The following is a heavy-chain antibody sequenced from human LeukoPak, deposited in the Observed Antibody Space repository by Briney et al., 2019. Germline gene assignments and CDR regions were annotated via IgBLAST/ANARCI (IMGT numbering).Heavy chain of an antibody. CDR2: INHSGST. CDR1: GGSFSGYY. CDR3: ARVGGWEPKLHGVTFDY. Sequence: SETLSLTCAVYGGSFSGYYWSWIRQPPGKGLEWFGEINHSGSTNYNPSLKGRVTISVDTSKNQFSLKLSSVTAADTAVYFCARVGGWEPKLHGVTFDYLGQGTLVTVSS. J-gene: IGHJ4*02. D-gene: IGHD1-26*01. V-gene: IGHV4-34*01.